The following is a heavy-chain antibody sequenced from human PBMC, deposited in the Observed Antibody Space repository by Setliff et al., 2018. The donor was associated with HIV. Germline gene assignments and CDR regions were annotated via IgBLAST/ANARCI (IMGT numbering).Heavy chain of an antibody. D-gene: IGHD3-10*01. CDR2: IYYTGST. Sequence: ETLSLTCTVSGASISRHFWAWIRQPPGKGLEWIGSIYYTGSTDYNPSLMSRVTISLDTPKNQFSLKLNSVIAADTAVYYCARNRVPSSLWGQGTLVTVSS. CDR3: ARNRVPSSL. V-gene: IGHV4-59*11. J-gene: IGHJ4*02. CDR1: GASISRHF.